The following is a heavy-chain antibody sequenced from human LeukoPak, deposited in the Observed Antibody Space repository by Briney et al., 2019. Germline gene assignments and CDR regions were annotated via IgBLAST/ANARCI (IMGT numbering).Heavy chain of an antibody. D-gene: IGHD6-13*01. CDR1: GGSFSGYY. J-gene: IGHJ5*02. CDR3: ARGKSGSSWTRWFDP. V-gene: IGHV4-34*01. CDR2: INHSGST. Sequence: SETLSLTCAVYGGSFSGYYWSWIRQPPGKGLEWIGEINHSGSTNYNPSLKSQVTISVDTSKNQFSLKLSSVTAADTAVYYCARGKSGSSWTRWFDPWGQGTLVTVSS.